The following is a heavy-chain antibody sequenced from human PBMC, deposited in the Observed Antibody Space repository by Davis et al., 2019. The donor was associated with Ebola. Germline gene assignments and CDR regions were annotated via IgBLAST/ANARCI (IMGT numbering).Heavy chain of an antibody. CDR2: ISWNSGII. CDR1: GFTFDDYA. J-gene: IGHJ6*02. CDR3: AKDSSSWTELYYYGMDV. V-gene: IGHV3-9*01. D-gene: IGHD6-13*01. Sequence: SLKISCAASGFTFDDYAMHWVRQAPGKGLAWVSGISWNSGIIGYADSVKGRFTISRDNAKNSLYLQMNSLRAEDTALYYCAKDSSSWTELYYYGMDVWGQGTTVTVSS.